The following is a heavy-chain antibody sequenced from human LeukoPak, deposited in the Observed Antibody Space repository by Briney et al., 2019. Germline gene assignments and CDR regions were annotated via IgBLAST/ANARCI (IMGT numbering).Heavy chain of an antibody. J-gene: IGHJ6*03. CDR1: GFTFSSYG. V-gene: IGHV3-30*02. CDR3: AAPDSSGYYSYYYYYYMDV. D-gene: IGHD3-22*01. Sequence: PGGSLRLSCAASGFTFSSYGMHWVRQAPGKGLEWVAFIRYDGSNKYYADSVKGRFTISRDNSKNTLYLRMNSMRAEDTAVYYCAAPDSSGYYSYYYYYYMDVWGKGTTVTVSS. CDR2: IRYDGSNK.